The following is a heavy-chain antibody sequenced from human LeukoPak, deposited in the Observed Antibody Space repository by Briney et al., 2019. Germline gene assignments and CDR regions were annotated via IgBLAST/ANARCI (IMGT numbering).Heavy chain of an antibody. V-gene: IGHV5-51*01. J-gene: IGHJ3*02. Sequence: GESLKISCKSSGYNFTSYWIGWVRQMPGKGLEGMGLIYPGDSDTRYSPSFRGQVTISADKSISTAYLQWSSLKASDTAMYYCARSYCNGGSCYTLFDAFDIWGQGTMVTVSS. CDR3: ARSYCNGGSCYTLFDAFDI. CDR1: GYNFTSYW. CDR2: IYPGDSDT. D-gene: IGHD2-15*01.